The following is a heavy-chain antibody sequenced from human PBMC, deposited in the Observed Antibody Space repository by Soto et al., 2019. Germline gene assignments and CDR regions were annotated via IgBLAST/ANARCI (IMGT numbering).Heavy chain of an antibody. D-gene: IGHD3-3*02. V-gene: IGHV4-39*01. CDR3: ARHSLALRKNNWFDP. Sequence: SETLSLTCTVSGDSIISSDYYWGWVSQPPGKGLEWIRSIFYLGSSYYNPSLKSRVTMSVDTSKNQFSLRLRSVTAADTALYFCARHSLALRKNNWFDPWGQGIMVTVSS. CDR1: GDSIISSDYY. CDR2: IFYLGSS. J-gene: IGHJ5*02.